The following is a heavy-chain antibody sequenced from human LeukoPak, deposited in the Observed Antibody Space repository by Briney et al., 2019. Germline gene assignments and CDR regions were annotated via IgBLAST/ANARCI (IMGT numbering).Heavy chain of an antibody. Sequence: GGSLRLSCAASGFTFSSYSMNWVRQAPGKGLEWVSSISSSSSYIYYADSVKGRFTISRDNSKNTLYLQMNSLRAEDTAVYYCAKDGVTSGSYGAFDYWGQGTLVTVSS. CDR1: GFTFSSYS. V-gene: IGHV3-21*04. D-gene: IGHD1-26*01. CDR2: ISSSSSYI. CDR3: AKDGVTSGSYGAFDY. J-gene: IGHJ4*02.